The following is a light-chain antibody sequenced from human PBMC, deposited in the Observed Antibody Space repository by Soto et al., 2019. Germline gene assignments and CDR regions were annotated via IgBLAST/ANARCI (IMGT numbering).Light chain of an antibody. CDR2: EVT. J-gene: IGLJ3*02. Sequence: LTQPASVSGSPGQSITISCTGTSSDVGGYNYVSWYQQHPGKAPKLMIYEVTNRPSGVSNRFSGSKSGNTASLTISGLQAEDEADYYCSSYTSSSTRVFGGGTKLTVL. V-gene: IGLV2-14*01. CDR1: SSDVGGYNY. CDR3: SSYTSSSTRV.